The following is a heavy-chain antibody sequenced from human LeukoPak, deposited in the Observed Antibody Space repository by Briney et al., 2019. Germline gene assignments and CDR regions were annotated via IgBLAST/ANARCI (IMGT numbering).Heavy chain of an antibody. CDR3: AKVSRGSYYGGASYYFDY. CDR2: INQGGSVK. Sequence: PGGSLRLSCAASGFTFRSYWMSWVRQAPGKGLEWVANINQGGSVKYYVDSVKGRFTISRDNSKNSLYLQMNSLRTEDTALYYCAKVSRGSYYGGASYYFDYWGQGTLVTVSS. V-gene: IGHV3-7*03. J-gene: IGHJ4*02. CDR1: GFTFRSYW. D-gene: IGHD1-26*01.